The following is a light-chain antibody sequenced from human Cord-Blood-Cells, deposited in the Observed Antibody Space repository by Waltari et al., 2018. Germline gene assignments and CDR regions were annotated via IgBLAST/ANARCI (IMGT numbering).Light chain of an antibody. J-gene: IGKJ2*01. V-gene: IGKV1-5*03. CDR1: QSISSW. Sequence: DIQTTQSPSTLSASVGDRVTITCRASQSISSWFAWYQQKPGKAPKLLIYKASSLESGVPSRFSGSGSGTEFTLTISSLQPDDFATYYCQQYNSYSYTFGQGTKLEIK. CDR2: KAS. CDR3: QQYNSYSYT.